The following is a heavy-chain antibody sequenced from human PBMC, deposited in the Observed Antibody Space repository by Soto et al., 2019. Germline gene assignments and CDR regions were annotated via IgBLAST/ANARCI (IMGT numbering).Heavy chain of an antibody. V-gene: IGHV1-2*02. Sequence: GASVKVSCKASGYTFTGYYMHWVRQAPGQGLEWMGWINPNSGGTKSAQKFQGRVTMTRDTSISTAYMELSRLRSDDTAVYYCARRKGDYYDSSGYDYYFDYWGQGTLVTVSS. D-gene: IGHD3-22*01. CDR1: GYTFTGYY. CDR2: INPNSGGT. CDR3: ARRKGDYYDSSGYDYYFDY. J-gene: IGHJ4*02.